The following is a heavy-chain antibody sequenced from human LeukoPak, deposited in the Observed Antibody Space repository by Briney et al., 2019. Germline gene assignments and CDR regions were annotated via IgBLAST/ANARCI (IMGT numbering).Heavy chain of an antibody. J-gene: IGHJ6*02. CDR2: INTNTGNP. CDR3: ASPYDYSYYYGMDV. V-gene: IGHV7-4-1*02. D-gene: IGHD4-11*01. CDR1: GYTFTSYA. Sequence: ASVKVSCKASGYTFTSYAMNWVRQAPGQGLEWMGWINTNTGNPTYAQGFTGRFVFSLDTSVSTAYLQISSLKAEDTAVYYCASPYDYSYYYGMDVWGQGTTVTVSS.